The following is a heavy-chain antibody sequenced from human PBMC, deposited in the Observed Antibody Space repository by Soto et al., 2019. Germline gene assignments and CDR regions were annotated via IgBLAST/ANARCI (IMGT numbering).Heavy chain of an antibody. Sequence: GGSLRLSCAASGFIFSNNWMGWVRQAPGKGLEWVATINQDGSVKYYVDSVKGRFTISRDNAKNSLCLQMNSLRAEDTALYYCAKGNFDLRGQGTLVTVSS. V-gene: IGHV3-7*01. J-gene: IGHJ4*02. CDR3: AKGNFDL. CDR1: GFIFSNNW. D-gene: IGHD4-4*01. CDR2: INQDGSVK.